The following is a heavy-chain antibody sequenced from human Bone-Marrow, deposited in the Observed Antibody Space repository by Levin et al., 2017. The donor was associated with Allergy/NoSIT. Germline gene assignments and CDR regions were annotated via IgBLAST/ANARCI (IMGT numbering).Heavy chain of an antibody. J-gene: IGHJ4*02. D-gene: IGHD2/OR15-2a*01. CDR1: GGSIGSSSHY. CDR3: ARLPSSNSRFDV. V-gene: IGHV4-39*02. Sequence: PSETLSLTCSVSGGSIGSSSHYWGWIRQPPGKGLEWIGSIYSSGDLYYNPSLKSRLTISVYSSENHFSLELSSVTAADTAVYYCARLPSSNSRFDVWGQGVLVTVSS. CDR2: IYSSGDL.